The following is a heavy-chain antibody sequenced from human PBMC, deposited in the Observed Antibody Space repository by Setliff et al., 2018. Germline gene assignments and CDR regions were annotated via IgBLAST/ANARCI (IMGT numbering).Heavy chain of an antibody. CDR2: IYYSGST. D-gene: IGHD4-4*01. J-gene: IGHJ4*02. CDR1: GGSISSSSYY. Sequence: SETLSLTCTVSGGSISSSSYYWGWIRQPPGKGLEWIGSIYYSGSTYYNPSLXSRVTXXXXXXXXXXXXXXXXXXXXXXXXXXCARETVGLATIIYFDSWGPGXLVTVSS. V-gene: IGHV4-39*01. CDR3: ARETVGLATIIYFDS.